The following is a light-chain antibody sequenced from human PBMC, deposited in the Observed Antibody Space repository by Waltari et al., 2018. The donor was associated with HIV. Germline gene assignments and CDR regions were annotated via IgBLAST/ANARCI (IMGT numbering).Light chain of an antibody. CDR3: QQYGSSPTWT. J-gene: IGKJ1*01. V-gene: IGKV3-20*01. Sequence: EIVLTQSPGTLSLSPGERATLSCRASQSVSSSYLAWYQQKPGQAPRLLIYGASSRATGIPDRFSGSWSGTDFTLTISRLEPEDFAMYFCQQYGSSPTWTFGQGTKVEIK. CDR1: QSVSSSY. CDR2: GAS.